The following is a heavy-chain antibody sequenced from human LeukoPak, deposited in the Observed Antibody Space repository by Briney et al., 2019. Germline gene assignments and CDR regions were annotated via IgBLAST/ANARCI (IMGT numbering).Heavy chain of an antibody. Sequence: GESLKISCKGSGYSFTSYWIGWVRQMPWKGLEWMGIIYPGDSDTRYSPSFQGQVTISADKSISTAYLQWSSLKASDTAMYYCARLGTPYQPLLYSEEDYWGQGTLVTVSS. CDR1: GYSFTSYW. CDR2: IYPGDSDT. J-gene: IGHJ4*02. D-gene: IGHD2-2*02. CDR3: ARLGTPYQPLLYSEEDY. V-gene: IGHV5-51*01.